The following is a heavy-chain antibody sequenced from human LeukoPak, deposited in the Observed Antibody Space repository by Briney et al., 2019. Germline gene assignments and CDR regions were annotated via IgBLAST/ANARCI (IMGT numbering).Heavy chain of an antibody. D-gene: IGHD6-19*01. J-gene: IGHJ5*02. CDR3: ARDSSSGLSGWDNWFDP. CDR1: GGSISSYY. Sequence: SETLSLTCTVSGGSISSYYWSWIRQPPGKGLEWIGYIYYSGSTNYNPSLKSRVTISVDTSKNQFSLKLSSVTAADTAVYYCARDSSSGLSGWDNWFDPWGQGTLVTVSS. V-gene: IGHV4-59*01. CDR2: IYYSGST.